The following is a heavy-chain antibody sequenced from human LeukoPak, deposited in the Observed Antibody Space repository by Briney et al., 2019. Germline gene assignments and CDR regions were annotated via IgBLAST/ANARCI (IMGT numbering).Heavy chain of an antibody. Sequence: GGSLRLSCAASGFIFSNYWMGWVRQGPGKGLEWVANIKQDGGERYYVDSVKGRFTISRDNAKNSLYLQMNSLRAEDTAVYYCARDFRNTMIVVGYYFDYWGQGALVTVSS. CDR2: IKQDGGER. D-gene: IGHD3-22*01. V-gene: IGHV3-7*01. CDR1: GFIFSNYW. J-gene: IGHJ4*02. CDR3: ARDFRNTMIVVGYYFDY.